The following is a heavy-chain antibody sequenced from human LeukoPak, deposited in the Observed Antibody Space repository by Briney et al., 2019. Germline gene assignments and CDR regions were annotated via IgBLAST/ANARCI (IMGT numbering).Heavy chain of an antibody. V-gene: IGHV5-51*01. Sequence: GESLKISCKGSGYSFTSYWIGWVRQMPGKGLEWMGIIYPGDSDTRYSPSFQGQVTISADKSISTAYLQWSSLKASDTAMYYCARLGDGYYGSGSKSLAYYYYMDVWGKGTTVTISS. CDR2: IYPGDSDT. D-gene: IGHD3-10*01. CDR3: ARLGDGYYGSGSKSLAYYYYMDV. CDR1: GYSFTSYW. J-gene: IGHJ6*03.